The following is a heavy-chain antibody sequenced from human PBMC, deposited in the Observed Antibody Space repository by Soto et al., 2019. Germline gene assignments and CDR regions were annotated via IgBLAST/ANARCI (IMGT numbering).Heavy chain of an antibody. J-gene: IGHJ1*01. V-gene: IGHV3-9*01. Sequence: EVQLVESGGGLVQPGRSLRLSCAASGFTFDDYAMHWVRQAPGKGLEWVSGISWNSGSIGYADSVKGLFTISRDNAKNSLYLQMNSLRAEDTALYYCAKGGDSSSWYSEYFQHWGQGTLVTVSS. CDR2: ISWNSGSI. CDR1: GFTFDDYA. CDR3: AKGGDSSSWYSEYFQH. D-gene: IGHD6-13*01.